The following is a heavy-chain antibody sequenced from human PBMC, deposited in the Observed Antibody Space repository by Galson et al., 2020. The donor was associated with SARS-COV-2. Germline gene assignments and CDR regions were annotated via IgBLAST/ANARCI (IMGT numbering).Heavy chain of an antibody. CDR2: ISYDGSNK. CDR1: GFTFSSYG. D-gene: IGHD3-22*01. J-gene: IGHJ4*02. CDR3: ASSRNSYYYDSSGYFGSIDY. V-gene: IGHV3-30*03. Sequence: GESLKISCAASGFTFSSYGMHWVRQAPGKGLEWVAVISYDGSNKYYADSVKGRFTISRDNSKNTLYLQMNSLRAEDTAVYYCASSRNSYYYDSSGYFGSIDYWGQGTPVTVSS.